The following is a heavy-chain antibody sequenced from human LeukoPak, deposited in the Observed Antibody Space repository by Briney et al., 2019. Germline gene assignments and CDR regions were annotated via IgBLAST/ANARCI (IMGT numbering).Heavy chain of an antibody. CDR1: GFTFSSYS. CDR3: AREATMINPGAFDI. V-gene: IGHV3-21*01. Sequence: GGSLRLSCAASGFTFSSYSMNWVRQAPGKGLEWVSSISSSSSYIYYADSVKGRFTIPRDNAKNSLYLQMNSLRAEDTAVYYCAREATMINPGAFDIWGQGTMVTVSS. D-gene: IGHD3-22*01. J-gene: IGHJ3*02. CDR2: ISSSSSYI.